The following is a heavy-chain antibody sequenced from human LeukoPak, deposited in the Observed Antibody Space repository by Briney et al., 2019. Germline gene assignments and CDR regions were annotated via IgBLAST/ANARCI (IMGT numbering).Heavy chain of an antibody. V-gene: IGHV1-3*01. CDR1: GYTFTSYA. CDR2: INAGNGNT. D-gene: IGHD3-9*01. J-gene: IGHJ4*02. CDR3: ARNQNYDILTGYYEYYFDY. Sequence: ASVTVSCTASGYTFTSYAMHWVRQAPGQRLEGMGWINAGNGNTKYSQKFQGRVTITRDTSASTAYMELSSLRSEDTAVYYCARNQNYDILTGYYEYYFDYWGQGTLVAVSS.